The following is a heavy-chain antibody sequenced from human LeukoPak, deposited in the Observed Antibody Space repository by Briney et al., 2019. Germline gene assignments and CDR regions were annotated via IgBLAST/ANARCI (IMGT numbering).Heavy chain of an antibody. D-gene: IGHD3-10*01. Sequence: SVKVSCKASGGIFSSYAISWVRQAPGQGLEWMRRIIPILGIANYAQMFQGRVSVTADKSTSTAYVELSSLRSEDTDVYYCGTTMVRGEPNNWFDPWGQGTLVTVSS. V-gene: IGHV1-69*04. J-gene: IGHJ5*02. CDR3: GTTMVRGEPNNWFDP. CDR1: GGIFSSYA. CDR2: IIPILGIA.